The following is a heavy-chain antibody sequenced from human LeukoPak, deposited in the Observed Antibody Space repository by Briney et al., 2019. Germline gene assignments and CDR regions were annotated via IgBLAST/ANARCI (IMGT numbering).Heavy chain of an antibody. CDR2: IYYSGST. D-gene: IGHD6-19*01. J-gene: IGHJ5*02. CDR3: ARGDIAVAGENWFDP. Sequence: SETLSLTCTVSGGSISSGGYYWSWIRQHPGKGLEWIGYIYYSGSTYYNPSLKSRVAISLDTSKNQFSLKLSSVTAADTAVYYCARGDIAVAGENWFDPWAREPWSPSPQ. CDR1: GGSISSGGYY. V-gene: IGHV4-31*03.